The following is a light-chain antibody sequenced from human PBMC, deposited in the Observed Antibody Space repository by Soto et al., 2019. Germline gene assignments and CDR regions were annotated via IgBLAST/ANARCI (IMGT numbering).Light chain of an antibody. CDR2: GAS. V-gene: IGKV3-15*01. CDR1: QSVSSN. J-gene: IGKJ4*01. Sequence: EIGMTQSPSTLSVSPGERATLSCRASQSVSSNLAWYQQKPGQAPRHLIYGASTRPTGIPARFSGSGSGTEFTLTISSLQSEDLAVYYCQQYNSWPPLTFGGGNKVEIK. CDR3: QQYNSWPPLT.